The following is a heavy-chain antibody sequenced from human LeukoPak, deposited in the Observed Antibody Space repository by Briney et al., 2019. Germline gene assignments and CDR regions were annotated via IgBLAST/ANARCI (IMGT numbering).Heavy chain of an antibody. CDR2: ISGDGVYT. D-gene: IGHD6-13*01. Sequence: GGSLRLSCAVSGFTFSAYAMTWVRQAPGKGLEWVSAISGDGVYTYYIDSVKGRFTISRDNSRNTLYLQMNSLRVEDTAIYYCAKNAATGKAYYDSWGQGSLLTVSS. CDR3: AKNAATGKAYYDS. V-gene: IGHV3-23*01. CDR1: GFTFSAYA. J-gene: IGHJ4*02.